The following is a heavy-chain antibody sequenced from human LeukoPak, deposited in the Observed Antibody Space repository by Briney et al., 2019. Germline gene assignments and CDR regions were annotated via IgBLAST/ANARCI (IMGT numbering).Heavy chain of an antibody. V-gene: IGHV5-51*01. D-gene: IGHD2-15*01. CDR3: ARQIITDCSGGICYSYYFDY. Sequence: GESLKISCQGSGYRFNRYWIGWVRQVPGKGLEWMGIIYPGDSDTRYSPSFQGQVTISADKSISTAYLQWSSLKASDTATYYCARQIITDCSGGICYSYYFDYWGQGTLVTVS. J-gene: IGHJ4*02. CDR1: GYRFNRYW. CDR2: IYPGDSDT.